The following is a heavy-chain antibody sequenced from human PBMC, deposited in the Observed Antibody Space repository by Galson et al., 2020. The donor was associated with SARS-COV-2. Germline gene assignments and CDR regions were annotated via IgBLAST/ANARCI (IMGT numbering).Heavy chain of an antibody. D-gene: IGHD6-19*01. Sequence: SETLSLTCDVSDGPISGIRYYWSWIRQPAGKGLEWIGRIHSSGIPNYNPSLKSRVTISVDTSKNQLSLRLTSVTAADTAVYYCAAGPVAGTGEWGQGTLVTVSA. CDR2: IHSSGIP. J-gene: IGHJ4*02. V-gene: IGHV4-61*02. CDR3: AAGPVAGTGE. CDR1: DGPISGIRYY.